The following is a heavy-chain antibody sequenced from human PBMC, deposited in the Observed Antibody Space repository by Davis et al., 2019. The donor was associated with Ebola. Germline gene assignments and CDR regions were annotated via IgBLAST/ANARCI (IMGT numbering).Heavy chain of an antibody. Sequence: PGGSLRLSCAASGFTFSSYAMSWIRQAPGKGLEWVSYISSSGSTIYYADSVKGRFTISRDNAKNSLYLQMNSLRAEDTAVYYCAREFSYYDSSGYKYYFDYWGQGTLVTVSS. CDR2: ISSSGSTI. CDR3: AREFSYYDSSGYKYYFDY. D-gene: IGHD3-22*01. J-gene: IGHJ4*02. V-gene: IGHV3-11*01. CDR1: GFTFSSYA.